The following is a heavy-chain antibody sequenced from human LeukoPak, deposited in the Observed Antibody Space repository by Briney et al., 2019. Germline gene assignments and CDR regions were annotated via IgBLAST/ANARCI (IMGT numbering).Heavy chain of an antibody. J-gene: IGHJ5*02. V-gene: IGHV4-39*07. CDR3: ARGPYYYYDSSGYLVNWFDP. CDR1: GGSISSSSYY. Sequence: SETLSLTCTVSGGSISSSSYYWGWIRQPPGQGLEWIGSIYYSGYTYYNPSLKSRVTISVDTSKNQFSLKLSSVTAADTAVYYCARGPYYYYDSSGYLVNWFDPWGQGTLVTVSS. D-gene: IGHD3-22*01. CDR2: IYYSGYT.